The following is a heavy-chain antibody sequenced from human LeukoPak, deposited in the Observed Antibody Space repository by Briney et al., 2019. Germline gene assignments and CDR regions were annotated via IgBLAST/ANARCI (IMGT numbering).Heavy chain of an antibody. CDR3: AKGSAAGRPYYFDY. CDR1: GFIFSNYA. CDR2: IDSTGAYT. J-gene: IGHJ4*02. Sequence: GGSRGLSWEASGFIFSNYALSWFGRPPGKGLEGVPAIDSTGAYTWYADSVKGRFTISKDSSKTILYLQMNSPRAEDAAVYFCAKGSAAGRPYYFDYWGQGTLVTVSS. V-gene: IGHV3-23*01. D-gene: IGHD6-25*01.